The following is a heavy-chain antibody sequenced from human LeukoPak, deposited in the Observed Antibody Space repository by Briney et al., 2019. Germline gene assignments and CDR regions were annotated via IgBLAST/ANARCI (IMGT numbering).Heavy chain of an antibody. CDR2: ISYDGSNK. J-gene: IGHJ4*02. CDR3: AGGGGSGSYYADY. V-gene: IGHV3-30*04. CDR1: GFTFSSYA. D-gene: IGHD1-26*01. Sequence: GRSLRLSCAASGFTFSSYAMHWVRQAPGKGLEWVAVISYDGSNKYYADSVKGRFTISRDNSKNTLYLQMNSLRAEDTAVYYCAGGGGSGSYYADYWGQGTLVTVSS.